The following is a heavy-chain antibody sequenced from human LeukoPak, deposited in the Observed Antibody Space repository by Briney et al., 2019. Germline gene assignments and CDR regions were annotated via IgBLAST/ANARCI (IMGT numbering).Heavy chain of an antibody. J-gene: IGHJ5*02. D-gene: IGHD2-15*01. CDR2: INPNSGGT. Sequence: EASVKVSCKASGYTFTGYYMHWVRQAPGQGLEWMGWINPNSGGTNYAQKFQGWVTMTRDTSISTAYMELSRLRSDDTAVYYCARGDCSGGSCYRNWFDPWGQGTLVTVSS. V-gene: IGHV1-2*04. CDR1: GYTFTGYY. CDR3: ARGDCSGGSCYRNWFDP.